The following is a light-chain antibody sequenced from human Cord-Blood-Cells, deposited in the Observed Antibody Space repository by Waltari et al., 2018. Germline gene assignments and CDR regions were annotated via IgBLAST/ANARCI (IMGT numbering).Light chain of an antibody. CDR3: SSYTSSSTNRV. CDR1: SSDVGGYNY. J-gene: IGLJ3*02. Sequence: QSALTQPASVSGSPGQSITISCTGTSSDVGGYNYVSWYQQHPGKAPKLMIYDVSNRPSGVSTRFSGSKSGNTASLTISGLQAEDEADYYCSSYTSSSTNRVFGGGTKLTVL. V-gene: IGLV2-14*01. CDR2: DVS.